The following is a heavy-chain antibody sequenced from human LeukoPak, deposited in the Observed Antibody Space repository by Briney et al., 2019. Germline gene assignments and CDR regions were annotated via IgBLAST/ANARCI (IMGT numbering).Heavy chain of an antibody. V-gene: IGHV4-39*07. Sequence: SETLSLTCTVSGGSISSSSYYWGWIRQPPGKGLEWIGSIYHSGSTYYNPSLKSRVTISVDTSKHQFSLKLSSVPAADTAVYYCARAQRYSYGPFDYWGQGTLVTVSS. J-gene: IGHJ4*02. CDR2: IYHSGST. D-gene: IGHD5-18*01. CDR3: ARAQRYSYGPFDY. CDR1: GGSISSSSYY.